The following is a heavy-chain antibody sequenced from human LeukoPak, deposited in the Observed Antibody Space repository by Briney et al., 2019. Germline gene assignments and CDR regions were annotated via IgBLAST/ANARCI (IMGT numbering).Heavy chain of an antibody. CDR2: IYYSGST. V-gene: IGHV4-59*01. CDR1: GGSISSYY. J-gene: IGHJ3*02. Sequence: SETLSLACIVSGGSISSYYWSWLRQPPGKGLEWIGCIYYSGSTNHNPSLKSHATISADTSNNQFSLKLTSVTAANTAVYYCVRVKYYDGSGYYFVHAFDIWGQGTMVTVSS. CDR3: VRVKYYDGSGYYFVHAFDI. D-gene: IGHD3-22*01.